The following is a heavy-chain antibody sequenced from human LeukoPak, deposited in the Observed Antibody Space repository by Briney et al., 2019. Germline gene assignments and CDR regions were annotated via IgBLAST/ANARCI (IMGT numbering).Heavy chain of an antibody. V-gene: IGHV4-4*07. CDR3: ARGDGDLYYYYYMDV. CDR1: GGSISSYH. D-gene: IGHD4-17*01. CDR2: IYTSGST. Sequence: SETLSLTCTVSGGSISSYHWSWIRQPAGKGLEWIGRIYTSGSTNYNPSLKSRVTMSVDTSKNQFSLKLSSVTAADTAVYYCARGDGDLYYYYYMDVWGKGTTVTVSS. J-gene: IGHJ6*03.